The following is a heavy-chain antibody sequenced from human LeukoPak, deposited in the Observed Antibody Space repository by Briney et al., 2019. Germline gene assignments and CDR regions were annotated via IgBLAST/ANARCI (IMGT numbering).Heavy chain of an antibody. J-gene: IGHJ6*02. CDR2: IKQDGSEK. Sequence: GGSLRLSCAASGFTFSRYWMSWVRQAPGKGLEWVANIKQDGSEKYYVVSVKGRFTISRDNAKNSLYLQMNSLRAEDTAVYYCASQDYYYGMDVWGQGTTVTVSS. CDR1: GFTFSRYW. V-gene: IGHV3-7*02. CDR3: ASQDYYYGMDV.